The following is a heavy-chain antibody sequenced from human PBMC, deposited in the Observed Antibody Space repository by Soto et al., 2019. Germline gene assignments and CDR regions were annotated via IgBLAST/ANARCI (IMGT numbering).Heavy chain of an antibody. Sequence: QVQLEQSGVELRKPGASVKVSCKASGHTFITFGVSWVRQAPGQGLEWMGWSNNRNGNTNYAQKFQGRVSMTRGTSTTTVFLELRSLTSDDAALYFCPRETNQWDHKYRDSGGQGTVVIVSA. V-gene: IGHV1-18*01. CDR2: SNNRNGNT. D-gene: IGHD1-26*01. CDR3: PRETNQWDHKYRDS. J-gene: IGHJ4*02. CDR1: GHTFITFG.